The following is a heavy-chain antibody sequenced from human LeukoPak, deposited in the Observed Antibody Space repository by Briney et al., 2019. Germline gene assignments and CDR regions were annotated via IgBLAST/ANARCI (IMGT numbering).Heavy chain of an antibody. CDR2: ISGSGGSA. CDR3: AKDSSVPYGITE. J-gene: IGHJ4*02. Sequence: GGSLRLSRAASGFTFSSYAMSWVRQAPGKGLEWVSGISGSGGSAYYADSVKGRFTISRDNSKNTLYLQMNSLRAEDTALYYCAKDSSVPYGITEWGQGTLVTVPS. CDR1: GFTFSSYA. D-gene: IGHD4-17*01. V-gene: IGHV3-23*01.